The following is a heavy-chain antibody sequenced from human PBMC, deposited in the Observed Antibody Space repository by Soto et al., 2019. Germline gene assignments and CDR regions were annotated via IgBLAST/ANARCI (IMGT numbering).Heavy chain of an antibody. V-gene: IGHV1-69*13. CDR3: ATGVIWIGYFTIDS. CDR1: GGSFGKSA. D-gene: IGHD3-3*01. J-gene: IGHJ4*02. CDR2: FIPVYRTL. Sequence: GASVKFSCKASGGSFGKSAINWVRQTPGQGLECLGGFIPVYRTLNYAQKFQGRVTITAXXXXGXXXMXLXXLAXDXTAVYYCATGVIWIGYFTIDSWGQGTRVTVSS.